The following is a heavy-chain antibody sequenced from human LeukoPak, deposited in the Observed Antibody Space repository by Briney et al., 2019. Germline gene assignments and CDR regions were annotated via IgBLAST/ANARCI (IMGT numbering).Heavy chain of an antibody. CDR3: APDINYGGNSPSDY. Sequence: GGSLRLSCAASGFTFSSYGMHWVRQAPGKGLEWVAFIRYDGSNKYYADSVKGRFTISRDNSKNTLYLQMNSLRAEDTAVYYCAPDINYGGNSPSDYWGQGTLVTVSS. CDR1: GFTFSSYG. J-gene: IGHJ4*02. D-gene: IGHD4-23*01. CDR2: IRYDGSNK. V-gene: IGHV3-30*02.